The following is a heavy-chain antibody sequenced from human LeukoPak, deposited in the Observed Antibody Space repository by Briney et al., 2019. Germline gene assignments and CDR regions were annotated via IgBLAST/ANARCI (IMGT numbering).Heavy chain of an antibody. V-gene: IGHV3-33*01. CDR2: IWYDGSYT. CDR3: ATCLNYYERSVYYPCGFDI. CDR1: GFTFSSYG. J-gene: IGHJ3*02. D-gene: IGHD3-22*01. Sequence: GRSLRLSCAASGFTFSSYGMHWVRQAPGKGLEWVAVIWYDGSYTYYADSVKGRFTISRDNSKNTLYLQMNSLRAEDTAVYYYATCLNYYERSVYYPCGFDIWGQGTMVTVSS.